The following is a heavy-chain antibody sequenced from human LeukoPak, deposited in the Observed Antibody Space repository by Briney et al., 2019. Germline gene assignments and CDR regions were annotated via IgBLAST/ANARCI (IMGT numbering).Heavy chain of an antibody. Sequence: SETLSLTCTVSGGSISSSSYYWSWIRQPPGKGLEWIGYIYYSGSTNYNPSLKSRVTISVDTSKNQFSLKLSSVTAADTAVYYCAAQWPSGSPQMGWFDPWGQGTLVTVSS. D-gene: IGHD1-26*01. CDR2: IYYSGST. J-gene: IGHJ5*02. CDR1: GGSISSSSYY. V-gene: IGHV4-61*01. CDR3: AAQWPSGSPQMGWFDP.